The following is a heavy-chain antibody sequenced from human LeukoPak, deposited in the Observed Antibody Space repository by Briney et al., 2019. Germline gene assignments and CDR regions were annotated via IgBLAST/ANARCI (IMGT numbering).Heavy chain of an antibody. Sequence: RPSETLSLTCAVYGGSFSGYYWSWIRQPPGKGLEWIGEINHSGSTNYNPSLKSRVTISVDTSKNQFSLKLSSVTAADTAVYYCARSWRRGNTAMVTNGYWGQGTLVTVSS. D-gene: IGHD5-18*01. CDR3: ARSWRRGNTAMVTNGY. V-gene: IGHV4-34*01. J-gene: IGHJ4*02. CDR2: INHSGST. CDR1: GGSFSGYY.